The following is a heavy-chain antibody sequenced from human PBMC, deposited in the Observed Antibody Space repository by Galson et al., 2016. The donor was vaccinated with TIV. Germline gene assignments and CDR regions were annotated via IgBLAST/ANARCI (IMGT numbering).Heavy chain of an antibody. D-gene: IGHD2-15*01. Sequence: SLRLSCAASGFTFSDYWMTWVRLTPGKGLEWVANIKEDGREEYYVDSVTGRFTVSRDNDRNSLFLQMTSLRAEDTAIYCCAREKAVGPALLDFWGQGVPVTVSP. CDR2: IKEDGREE. CDR3: AREKAVGPALLDF. CDR1: GFTFSDYW. V-gene: IGHV3-7*03. J-gene: IGHJ4*02.